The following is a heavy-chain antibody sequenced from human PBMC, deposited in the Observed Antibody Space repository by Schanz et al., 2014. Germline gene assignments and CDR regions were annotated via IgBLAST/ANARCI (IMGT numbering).Heavy chain of an antibody. Sequence: QVHLVESGGGVVQPGRSLRLSCAASGFTFSSYGMHWVRQVPGKGLEWVAVVCYDGSKKYYADSVKGRFTISRDNAKNSLYLQMNSLRAEDTAVYYCARDKGGYYPFDYWGQGTLVTVSS. CDR3: ARDKGGYYPFDY. CDR2: VCYDGSKK. D-gene: IGHD3-3*01. CDR1: GFTFSSYG. J-gene: IGHJ4*02. V-gene: IGHV3-33*01.